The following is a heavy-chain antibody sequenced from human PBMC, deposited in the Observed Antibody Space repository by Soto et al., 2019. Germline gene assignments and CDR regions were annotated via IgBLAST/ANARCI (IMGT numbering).Heavy chain of an antibody. CDR1: GFTFSSYW. D-gene: IGHD6-13*01. CDR2: IKQDGSEK. J-gene: IGHJ6*03. Sequence: GESLKISCAASGFTFSSYWMSWVRQAPGKGLEWVANIKQDGSEKYYVDSVKGRFTISRDNAKNSLYLQMNSLRAEDTAVYYCARIGDSSSWYYYYYYMDVWGKGTTVTVSS. V-gene: IGHV3-7*03. CDR3: ARIGDSSSWYYYYYYMDV.